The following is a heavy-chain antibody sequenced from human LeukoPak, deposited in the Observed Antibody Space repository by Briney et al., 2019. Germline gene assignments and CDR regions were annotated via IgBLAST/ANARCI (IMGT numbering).Heavy chain of an antibody. V-gene: IGHV1-69*05. J-gene: IGHJ4*02. D-gene: IGHD2-2*01. CDR1: GGTFSSYA. CDR2: IIPIFGTA. CDR3: ARRYCSSTSCYRQLEY. Sequence: ASVKVSCKASGGTFSSYAISWVRQAPGQGLEWMGRIIPIFGTANYAQKFQGRVTITTDESTSTAYMELSSLRSEDTAVYYCARRYCSSTSCYRQLEYWGQGTLVTVSS.